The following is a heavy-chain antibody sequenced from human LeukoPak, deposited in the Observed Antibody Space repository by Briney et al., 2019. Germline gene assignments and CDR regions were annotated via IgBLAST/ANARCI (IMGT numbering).Heavy chain of an antibody. D-gene: IGHD3-10*01. CDR1: GFTFSSYA. CDR3: ARALWRFMVRGNDFNY. Sequence: GGSLRLSCAASGFTFSSYAMHWVRQAPGKGLEWVAVISYDGSNKYYTDSVKGRFTISRDNSKNTLYLQMNSLRAEDTAVYYCARALWRFMVRGNDFNYWGQGTLVTVSS. V-gene: IGHV3-30-3*01. CDR2: ISYDGSNK. J-gene: IGHJ4*02.